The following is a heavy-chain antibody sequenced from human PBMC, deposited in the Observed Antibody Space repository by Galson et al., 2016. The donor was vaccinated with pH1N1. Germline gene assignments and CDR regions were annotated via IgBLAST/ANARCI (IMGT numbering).Heavy chain of an antibody. D-gene: IGHD3-9*01. CDR1: GFSFNKHG. Sequence: SLRLSCAASGFSFNKHGMNWVRQAPGKGLEWVSGISPRGDITYYADFVKGRCTIFRDNSRNTVSLEMSSLRAEDTALYRCAKDIDWGAFQSWGQGTRVTAS. J-gene: IGHJ5*02. CDR3: AKDIDWGAFQS. V-gene: IGHV3-23*01. CDR2: ISPRGDIT.